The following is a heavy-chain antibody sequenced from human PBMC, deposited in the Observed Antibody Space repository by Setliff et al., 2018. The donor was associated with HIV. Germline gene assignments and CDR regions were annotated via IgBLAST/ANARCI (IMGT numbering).Heavy chain of an antibody. D-gene: IGHD5-18*01. CDR1: GFTLSDHA. CDR2: IGGGGGKT. Sequence: PGGSLRLSCAASGFTLSDHAMAWVRQAPGKGLECVSIIGGGGGKTYYADSVKGRFTISRDNAKNSLYLQMNSLRAEDTAVYFCARDGYSYGDYHYYYMDVWGKGTTVTVSS. V-gene: IGHV3-23*01. J-gene: IGHJ6*03. CDR3: ARDGYSYGDYHYYYMDV.